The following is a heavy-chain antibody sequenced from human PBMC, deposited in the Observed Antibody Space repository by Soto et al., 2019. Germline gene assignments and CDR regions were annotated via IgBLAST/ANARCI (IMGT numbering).Heavy chain of an antibody. Sequence: SETLSLTCTVSGGSISSGGYYWSWIRQHPGKGLEWIGYIYYSGSTYYNPSLKSRVTISVDTSKNQFSLKLSSVTAADTAVYYCASIMENWFDPWGQGTLVTVSS. V-gene: IGHV4-31*03. CDR3: ASIMENWFDP. D-gene: IGHD3-16*01. CDR1: GGSISSGGYY. J-gene: IGHJ5*02. CDR2: IYYSGST.